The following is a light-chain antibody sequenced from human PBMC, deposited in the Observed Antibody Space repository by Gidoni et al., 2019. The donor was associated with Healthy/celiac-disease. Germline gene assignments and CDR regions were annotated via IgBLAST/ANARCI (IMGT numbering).Light chain of an antibody. CDR1: KLGDKY. J-gene: IGLJ2*01. V-gene: IGLV3-1*01. CDR3: QAWDSSSYVV. CDR2: QDR. Sequence: SYELTQPPSVSVSPGQTASITCSGDKLGDKYACWYQHKPGQPPVLVIYQDRKRPSGIPERFSGSNSGNTATLTISGTQAMDEADYYCQAWDSSSYVVFGGGTKLTVL.